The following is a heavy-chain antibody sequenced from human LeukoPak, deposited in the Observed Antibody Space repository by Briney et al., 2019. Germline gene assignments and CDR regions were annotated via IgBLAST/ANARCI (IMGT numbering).Heavy chain of an antibody. Sequence: GGSLRLSCAASGFTFSSYAMHWVRQAPGKGLEWVAVISYDGSTKYYADSVKGRFTISRDNSKNTLYLQMNSLRAEDTAVYYCARDLPYGDYAFWGQGTLVTVSS. D-gene: IGHD4-17*01. V-gene: IGHV3-30-3*01. J-gene: IGHJ4*02. CDR3: ARDLPYGDYAF. CDR2: ISYDGSTK. CDR1: GFTFSSYA.